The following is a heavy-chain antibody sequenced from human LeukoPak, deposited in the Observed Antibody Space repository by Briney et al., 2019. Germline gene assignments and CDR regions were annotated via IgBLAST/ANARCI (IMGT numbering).Heavy chain of an antibody. CDR2: ISYDGSNK. D-gene: IGHD3-22*01. CDR1: GFTFSSYA. Sequence: PGGSLRLSCAASGFTFSSYAMHWVRQAPGKGLEWVAVISYDGSNKYYADSVKGRFTISRDNSKNTLYLQMNSLRAEDTAVYYCAREDLVYDSSGSGPRYWGQGTLVTVSS. J-gene: IGHJ4*02. V-gene: IGHV3-30-3*01. CDR3: AREDLVYDSSGSGPRY.